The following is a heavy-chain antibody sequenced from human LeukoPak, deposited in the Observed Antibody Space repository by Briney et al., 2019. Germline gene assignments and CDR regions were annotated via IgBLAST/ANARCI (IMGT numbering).Heavy chain of an antibody. CDR3: ARGGYCSGGNCYKFDY. CDR2: INPNSDGT. CDR1: GYSFTGYD. J-gene: IGHJ4*02. D-gene: IGHD2-15*01. Sequence: GASVKVSCKASGYSFTGYDIHWVRRAPGQGLEWMGWINPNSDGTNYAQRFQGRVTMTGDTSIRTAYMELSRLRSYDTAVYYCARGGYCSGGNCYKFDYWGQGSLVTVSS. V-gene: IGHV1-2*02.